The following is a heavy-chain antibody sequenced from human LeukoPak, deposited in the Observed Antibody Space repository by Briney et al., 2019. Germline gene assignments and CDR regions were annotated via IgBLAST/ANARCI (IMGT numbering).Heavy chain of an antibody. CDR2: FDPEDGET. CDR1: GYTLTELS. V-gene: IGHV1-24*01. Sequence: GASVKVSCKVSGYTLTELSMHWVRQAPGKGLEWMGGFDPEDGETIYAQKFQGRVTMTEDTSTDTAYMELSSLRFEDTAVYYCATVKYYYDSSGYYQPVFDYWGQGTLVTVPS. D-gene: IGHD3-22*01. CDR3: ATVKYYYDSSGYYQPVFDY. J-gene: IGHJ4*02.